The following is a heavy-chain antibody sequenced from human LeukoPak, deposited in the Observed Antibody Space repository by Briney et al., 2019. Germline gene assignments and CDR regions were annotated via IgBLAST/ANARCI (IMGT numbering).Heavy chain of an antibody. J-gene: IGHJ4*02. D-gene: IGHD5-12*01. CDR1: GFTFDDYG. V-gene: IGHV3-20*04. CDR2: INWNGGST. Sequence: GGSLRLSCAASGFTFDDYGMSWVRQAPGKGLEWVSGINWNGGSTGYADSVKGRFTISRDNAKNSLYLQMNSLRAEDTAVYYCAKMGYGNVYDYFDCWGQGTLVTVSS. CDR3: AKMGYGNVYDYFDC.